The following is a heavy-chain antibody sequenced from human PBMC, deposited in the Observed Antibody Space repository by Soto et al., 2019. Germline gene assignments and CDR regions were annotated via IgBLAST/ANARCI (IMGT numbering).Heavy chain of an antibody. D-gene: IGHD1-1*01. CDR3: TRGPRSTSTGTGAF. CDR1: GFTFSSYA. J-gene: IGHJ4*02. Sequence: GGSLRLSCAASGFTFSSYAMSWVRQAPAKGLEWVSTTSVTGGDTYYADSVKGRFTISRDNSKNTLYLQMNALRVEDTAVYYCTRGPRSTSTGTGAFWGQGTLVTVSS. CDR2: TSVTGGDT. V-gene: IGHV3-23*01.